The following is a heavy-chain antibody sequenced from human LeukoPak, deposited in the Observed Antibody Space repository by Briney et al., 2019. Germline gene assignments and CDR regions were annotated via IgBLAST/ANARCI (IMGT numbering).Heavy chain of an antibody. CDR1: RFTFSSYS. Sequence: GGSMRLSCAASRFTFSSYSMNWVRQAPGKGLEWVSSISSSSSYMYYADSVKGRFTISRDNAKNSLYLQMNSLRAEDTAVYYCARDPVKGYSYGYNDYWGQGTLVTVSS. CDR2: ISSSSSYM. J-gene: IGHJ4*02. CDR3: ARDPVKGYSYGYNDY. V-gene: IGHV3-21*01. D-gene: IGHD5-18*01.